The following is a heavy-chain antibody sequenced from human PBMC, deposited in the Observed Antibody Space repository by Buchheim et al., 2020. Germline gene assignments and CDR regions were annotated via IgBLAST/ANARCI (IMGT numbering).Heavy chain of an antibody. Sequence: EVQLVESGGGLVQPGGSLRLSCAASGFTFSSYEMNWVRQAPGKGLEWGSYISSSGSTIYYADSVKCRFTLSSDNAKNSLYLPMNSLRAEDTAVYYCAREMATFDYWGQGTL. CDR2: ISSSGSTI. J-gene: IGHJ4*02. CDR3: AREMATFDY. D-gene: IGHD5-24*01. CDR1: GFTFSSYE. V-gene: IGHV3-48*03.